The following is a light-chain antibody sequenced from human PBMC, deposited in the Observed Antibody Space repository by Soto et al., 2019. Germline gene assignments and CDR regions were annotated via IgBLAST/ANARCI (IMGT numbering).Light chain of an antibody. J-gene: IGLJ2*01. CDR2: DNN. CDR1: SSNVGSYY. CDR3: EAWDNSLSSGV. V-gene: IGLV1-51*01. Sequence: QSVLTQPPSVSAAPGQKVTISCSGTSSNVGSYYVSWYQQLPGTAPKLLIYDNNKRPSGIPDRFSGSKSGTSATLGITGLQTGDEADYYCEAWDNSLSSGVFGGGTQLTVL.